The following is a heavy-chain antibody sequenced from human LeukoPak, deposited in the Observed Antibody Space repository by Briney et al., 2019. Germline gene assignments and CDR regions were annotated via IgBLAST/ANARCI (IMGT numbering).Heavy chain of an antibody. CDR3: ARHQGTSYYYGSGSYLGGNWFDP. D-gene: IGHD3-10*01. J-gene: IGHJ5*02. CDR1: GCSISSSSYY. V-gene: IGHV4-39*01. CDR2: IYYSGST. Sequence: TSETLSLTCTVSGCSISSSSYYWGWIRQPPGTGLEWIGSIYYSGSTYYNPSLKSRVTISVDTSKNQFSLKLSSVTAADTAVYYCARHQGTSYYYGSGSYLGGNWFDPWGQGTLVTVSS.